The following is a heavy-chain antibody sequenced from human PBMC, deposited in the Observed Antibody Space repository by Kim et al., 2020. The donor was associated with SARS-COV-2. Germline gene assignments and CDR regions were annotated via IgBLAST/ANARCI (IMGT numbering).Heavy chain of an antibody. D-gene: IGHD3-22*01. J-gene: IGHJ4*02. Sequence: LKSRVTISLDTSKNQFSLKLRSVTAADTAVYYCARALANGFDTTGYYFNYWGQGTLATVSS. V-gene: IGHV4-39*01. CDR3: ARALANGFDTTGYYFNY.